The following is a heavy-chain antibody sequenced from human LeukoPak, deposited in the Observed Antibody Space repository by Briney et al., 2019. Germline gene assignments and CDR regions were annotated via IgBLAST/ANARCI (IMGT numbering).Heavy chain of an antibody. CDR3: ARGRYFDWLHYYYYYYMDV. Sequence: ASVKVSCKASGYTFTGYYMHWVRQAPGQGLEWMGWINPNSGGTNYAQKFQGRVTMTRNTSISTAYMELSSLRSEDTAVYYCARGRYFDWLHYYYYYYMDVWGKGTTVTISS. CDR1: GYTFTGYY. D-gene: IGHD3-9*01. J-gene: IGHJ6*03. CDR2: INPNSGGT. V-gene: IGHV1-2*02.